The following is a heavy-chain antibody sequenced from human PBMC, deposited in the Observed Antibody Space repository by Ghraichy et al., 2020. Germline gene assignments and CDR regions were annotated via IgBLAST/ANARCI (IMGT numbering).Heavy chain of an antibody. V-gene: IGHV4-59*08. J-gene: IGHJ4*02. Sequence: SETLSLTCTVSGGSISGYYWSWIRQPPGKGLEWIGYIYYSGSTNYNPSLNSRVTISLDTSKNQLSLNLSSVTAADTAVYYCARQLLGGARKALDCWGKGTLVTVSS. CDR3: ARQLLGGARKALDC. CDR2: IYYSGST. D-gene: IGHD1-26*01. CDR1: GGSISGYY.